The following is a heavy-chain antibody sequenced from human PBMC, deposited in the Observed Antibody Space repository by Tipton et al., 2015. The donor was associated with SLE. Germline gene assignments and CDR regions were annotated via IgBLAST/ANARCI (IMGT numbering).Heavy chain of an antibody. D-gene: IGHD6-13*01. Sequence: TLSLTCTVSGGSISSYYWSWIRQPPGKGLEWIGYIYYSGSTNYNPSLKSRVTISVDTSKNQFSLKLSSVTAADTAVYYCARRHSSSWYFDYWGQGALVTVSS. V-gene: IGHV4-59*01. CDR2: IYYSGST. CDR3: ARRHSSSWYFDY. J-gene: IGHJ4*02. CDR1: GGSISSYY.